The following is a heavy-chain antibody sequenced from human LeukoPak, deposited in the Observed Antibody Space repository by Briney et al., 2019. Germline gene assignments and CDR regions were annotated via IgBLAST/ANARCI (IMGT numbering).Heavy chain of an antibody. D-gene: IGHD5-12*01. V-gene: IGHV1-46*01. CDR3: ASGGYDWDAYDY. J-gene: IGHJ4*02. Sequence: ASVKVSCKSSGNSHIHWVRQAPGQGLEWMGMINPSGGGTSYAQKFRGRVTMTRDTSTSIVYMELSSLRSEDTAVYFCASGGYDWDAYDYWGQGTPVTVSS. CDR2: INPSGGGT. CDR1: GNSH.